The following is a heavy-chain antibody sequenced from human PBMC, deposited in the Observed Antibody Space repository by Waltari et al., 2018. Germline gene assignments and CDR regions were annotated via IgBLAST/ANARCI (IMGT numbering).Heavy chain of an antibody. CDR3: AEDLHLYNWNYFDY. CDR2: IRYDGSNK. V-gene: IGHV3-30*02. CDR1: GFTFSSYG. D-gene: IGHD1-20*01. J-gene: IGHJ4*02. Sequence: QVQLVESGGGVVQPGGSLRLSCAASGFTFSSYGMHWVRQAPGKGLEWVAFIRYDGSNKYYADSVKGRFTISRDNSKNTLYLQMNSLRAEDTAVYYCAEDLHLYNWNYFDYWGQGTLVTVSS.